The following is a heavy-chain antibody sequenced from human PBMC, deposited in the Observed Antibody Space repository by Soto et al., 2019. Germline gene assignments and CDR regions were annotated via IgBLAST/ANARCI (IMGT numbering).Heavy chain of an antibody. CDR2: IYPGDSDT. J-gene: IGHJ6*02. V-gene: IGHV5-51*01. CDR3: ARYRDDSYYYYGMDV. D-gene: IGHD1-1*01. Sequence: GESLKISCKCSGYSFTSYWIGWVLQMPGKGLEWMGIIYPGDSDTRYSPSFQGQVTISADKSISTAYLQWSSLKASDTAMYYCARYRDDSYYYYGMDVWGQGTTVTVSS. CDR1: GYSFTSYW.